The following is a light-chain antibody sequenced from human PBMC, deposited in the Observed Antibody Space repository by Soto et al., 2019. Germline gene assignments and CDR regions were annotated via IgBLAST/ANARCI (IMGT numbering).Light chain of an antibody. Sequence: QSALTQPASVSGSPGQSITISCTGTSSDVGGYNYVSWYQQHPGKAPKLMIYDVSNRPSGVSNRFSGAKSCNTAPLTISGLQGEDEGDYYCSSYTSSSTVFGTGTKVTVL. CDR1: SSDVGGYNY. CDR2: DVS. V-gene: IGLV2-14*01. CDR3: SSYTSSSTV. J-gene: IGLJ1*01.